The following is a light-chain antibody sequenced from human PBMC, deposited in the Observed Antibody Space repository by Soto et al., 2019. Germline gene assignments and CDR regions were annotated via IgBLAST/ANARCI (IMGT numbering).Light chain of an antibody. V-gene: IGKV3-15*01. CDR1: QSVSSN. CDR2: GAS. Sequence: EIVMTQSPATLSVSPGERATLSCRASQSVSSNFAWYQQKLGQDPRLLIYGASTMATGIPSRFSGSGSGTEFTITISSLQSEYLSVYYCQQYNNWPQITFGGGTKVEIK. J-gene: IGKJ4*01. CDR3: QQYNNWPQIT.